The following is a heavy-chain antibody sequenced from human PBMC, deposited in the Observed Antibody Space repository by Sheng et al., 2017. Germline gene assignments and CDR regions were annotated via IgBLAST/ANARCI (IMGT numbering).Heavy chain of an antibody. Sequence: QVQLQQWGAGLLKPSETLSLTCAVYGGSFSGYYWSWIRQPPGKGLEWIGEINHSGSTNYNPSLKSRVTISVDTSKNQFSLKLSSVTAADTAVYYCARLTDCSSTSCYTEETNWFDPWGQGTPGSPSPQ. D-gene: IGHD2-2*01. CDR1: GGSFSGYY. J-gene: IGHJ5*02. CDR3: ARLTDCSSTSCYTEETNWFDP. CDR2: INHSGST. V-gene: IGHV4-34*01.